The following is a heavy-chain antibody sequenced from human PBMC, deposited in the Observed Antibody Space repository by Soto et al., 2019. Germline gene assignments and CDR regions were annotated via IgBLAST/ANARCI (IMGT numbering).Heavy chain of an antibody. J-gene: IGHJ6*02. CDR2: ISWNSGSI. D-gene: IGHD2-15*01. CDR1: GFTFDDYA. CDR3: AKSSRRILQDGMDV. V-gene: IGHV3-9*01. Sequence: SLRLSCAASGFTFDDYAMHWVRQAPGKGLEWVSGISWNSGSIGYAESVKGRFTISRDNAKNSLYLQMNSLRAEDTALYYCAKSSRRILQDGMDVWGQGTTGTVSS.